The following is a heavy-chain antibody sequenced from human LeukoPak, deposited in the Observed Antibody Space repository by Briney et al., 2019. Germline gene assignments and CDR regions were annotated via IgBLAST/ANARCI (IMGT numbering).Heavy chain of an antibody. Sequence: GGSLRLSCAASGFTLSSYAMSWVRQGPGKGLEWVSAISVSGNTYHADSVKGRFTISRDSSKNTLYLQMNSLRAEDTAIYYCAKDEGTTPFYYYYMDVWGKGTSVTVSS. J-gene: IGHJ6*03. V-gene: IGHV3-23*01. CDR1: GFTLSSYA. CDR2: ISVSGNT. CDR3: AKDEGTTPFYYYYMDV. D-gene: IGHD1-7*01.